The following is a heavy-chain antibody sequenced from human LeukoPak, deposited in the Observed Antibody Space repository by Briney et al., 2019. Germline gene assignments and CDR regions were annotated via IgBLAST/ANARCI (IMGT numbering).Heavy chain of an antibody. J-gene: IGHJ3*02. D-gene: IGHD6-19*01. V-gene: IGHV3-15*01. Sequence: GGSLRLSCAASGFTFSNAWMSWVRQAPGKGLEWVGRIKSKTDGGTTDYAAPVKGRFTISRDDSKNTLYLQMNSLKTEDTAVYYCASPRPLYSSGWNDAFDIWGQGTMVTVSS. CDR1: GFTFSNAW. CDR3: ASPRPLYSSGWNDAFDI. CDR2: IKSKTDGGTT.